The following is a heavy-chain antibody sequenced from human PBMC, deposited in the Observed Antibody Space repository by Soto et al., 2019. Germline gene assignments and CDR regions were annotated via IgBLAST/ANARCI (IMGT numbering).Heavy chain of an antibody. J-gene: IGHJ4*02. CDR3: AKDRQPDDAWTFDS. CDR1: GFRFSDYS. CDR2: ISSSSFTI. Sequence: PGGSLRLSCAASGFRFSDYSMNWVRQAPGRGLEWVSYISSSSFTIHYADSVEGRFAISRDNAKNMVYLQMNSLRVEDTALYYCAKDRQPDDAWTFDSWGQGTMVTVSS. D-gene: IGHD3-16*01. V-gene: IGHV3-48*01.